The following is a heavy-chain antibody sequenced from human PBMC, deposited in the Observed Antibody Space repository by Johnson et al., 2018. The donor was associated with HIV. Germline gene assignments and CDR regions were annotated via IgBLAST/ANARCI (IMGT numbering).Heavy chain of an antibody. J-gene: IGHJ3*02. Sequence: VQLVESGGGVVRPGGSLRLSCAASGFTFDDYGMSWVRQAPGKGLEWVSVIYSGGSTYYADSVKGRFTISRDNSKNTLYLQMNRLRAEDTAVYYCARAPGYSRAFDIWGQGTMVTVSS. CDR3: ARAPGYSRAFDI. D-gene: IGHD5-18*01. CDR1: GFTFDDYG. CDR2: IYSGGST. V-gene: IGHV3-66*01.